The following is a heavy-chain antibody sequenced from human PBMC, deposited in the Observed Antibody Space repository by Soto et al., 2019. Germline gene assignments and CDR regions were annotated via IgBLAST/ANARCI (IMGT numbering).Heavy chain of an antibody. CDR1: GFTFSSYG. D-gene: IGHD6-19*01. Sequence: QVQLVESGGGVVQPGRSLRLSCAASGFTFSSYGMHWVRQAPGKGLEWVAVISYDGSNKYYADSVKGRFTISRDNSKKTLYLQMNSLRAEDTALYYCAKTPDVGSGWYVSTLDDYYGMDVWGQGTTVTVSS. V-gene: IGHV3-30*18. J-gene: IGHJ6*02. CDR2: ISYDGSNK. CDR3: AKTPDVGSGWYVSTLDDYYGMDV.